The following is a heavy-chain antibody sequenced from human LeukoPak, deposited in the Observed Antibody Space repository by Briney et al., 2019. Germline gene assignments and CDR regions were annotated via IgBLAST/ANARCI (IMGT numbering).Heavy chain of an antibody. Sequence: GGSLRLSCAASVFTFSSHWMYWVRQAPEKGLVWVSHIKSDGSSTTYADSVKGRFTISRDSAKNTLYLQMNSLRAEDTAVYYCARVDVGLEWLPRRIYYYYMDVWGKGTTVTVSS. CDR3: ARVDVGLEWLPRRIYYYYMDV. J-gene: IGHJ6*03. V-gene: IGHV3-74*01. CDR2: IKSDGSST. CDR1: VFTFSSHW. D-gene: IGHD3-3*01.